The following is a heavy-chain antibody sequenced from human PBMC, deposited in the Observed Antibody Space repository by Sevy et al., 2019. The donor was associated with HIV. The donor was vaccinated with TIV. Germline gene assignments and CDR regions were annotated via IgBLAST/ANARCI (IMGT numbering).Heavy chain of an antibody. J-gene: IGHJ3*02. CDR3: AKSRLSDFWSGIDAFDI. CDR1: GFTFSSYA. V-gene: IGHV3-23*01. CDR2: ISGSGGST. D-gene: IGHD3-3*01. Sequence: GGSLRLSCAASGFTFSSYAMSWVRQAPGKGLEWVSAISGSGGSTYYADSVKGRFTISRDNSKNTLYLQMNSLRAEDTGVYYCAKSRLSDFWSGIDAFDIWGQGTMVTVSS.